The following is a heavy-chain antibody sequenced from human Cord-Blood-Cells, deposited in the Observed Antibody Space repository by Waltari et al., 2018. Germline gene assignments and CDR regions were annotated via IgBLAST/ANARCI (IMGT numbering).Heavy chain of an antibody. CDR2: ISDDGSNK. Sequence: QVQLVESGGGVVQPGRSLRLSCAASGFTFSSYGMHWVRKAPGKGLGWGVVISDDGSNKYYADSVKGRFTISRDNSKNTLYLQMNSLRAEDTAVYYCAKAYSSSWYSGGYWGQGTLVTVSS. CDR1: GFTFSSYG. J-gene: IGHJ4*02. CDR3: AKAYSSSWYSGGY. V-gene: IGHV3-30*18. D-gene: IGHD6-13*01.